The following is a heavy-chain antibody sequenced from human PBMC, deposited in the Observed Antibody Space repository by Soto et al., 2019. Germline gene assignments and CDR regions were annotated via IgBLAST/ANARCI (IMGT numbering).Heavy chain of an antibody. CDR2: INAGNGNT. CDR1: GFTFATSA. Sequence: ASVKVSCKASGFTFATSAMHGVRLAPGQRLEWMGWINAGNGNTKYSQKFQGRVTITRDTSASTAYMELSSLRSEDTAVYYCARTHVVPAAKLVVTPYFQHWGQGTLVTVS. CDR3: ARTHVVPAAKLVVTPYFQH. J-gene: IGHJ1*01. V-gene: IGHV1-3*01. D-gene: IGHD2-2*01.